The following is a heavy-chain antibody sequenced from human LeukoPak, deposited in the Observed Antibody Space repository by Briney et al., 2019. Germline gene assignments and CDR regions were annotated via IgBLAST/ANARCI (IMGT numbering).Heavy chain of an antibody. CDR3: ARGRAGSYYYYGMDV. Sequence: PSETLSLTCTVSGGSVSSGSYYWSWIRQPPGKGLEWIGYIYYSGSTNYNPSLKSRVTISVDTSKNQFSLKLSSVTAADTAVYYCARGRAGSYYYYGMDVWGQGTTVTVS. CDR2: IYYSGST. J-gene: IGHJ6*02. D-gene: IGHD6-19*01. CDR1: GGSVSSGSYY. V-gene: IGHV4-61*01.